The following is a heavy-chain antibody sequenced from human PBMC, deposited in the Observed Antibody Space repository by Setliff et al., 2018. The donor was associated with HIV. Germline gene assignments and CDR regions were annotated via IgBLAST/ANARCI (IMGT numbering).Heavy chain of an antibody. D-gene: IGHD1-26*01. Sequence: GASVKVSCKASGYTFTSYALHWVRQAPGQRLEWMGWINAGNGNTKYLQKFQGRVTITRDTSASTAYMELSSLRSEDTAVYYCARVASIVGATRVALRYWGQGTLVTVSS. J-gene: IGHJ4*02. CDR3: ARVASIVGATRVALRY. V-gene: IGHV1-3*01. CDR1: GYTFTSYA. CDR2: INAGNGNT.